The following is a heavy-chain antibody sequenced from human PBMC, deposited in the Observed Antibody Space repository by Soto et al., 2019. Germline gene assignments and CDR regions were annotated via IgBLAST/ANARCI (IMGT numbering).Heavy chain of an antibody. CDR3: TTADYDSSGYYYVI. D-gene: IGHD3-22*01. J-gene: IGHJ3*02. CDR2: IKSKTDGGTT. V-gene: IGHV3-15*01. CDR1: GFTFSNAW. Sequence: GGSLRLSCATSGFTFSNAWMSWVRQAPGKGLEWVGRIKSKTDGGTTDYAAPVKGRFTISRDDSKNTLYLQMNSLKTEDTAVYYCTTADYDSSGYYYVIWGQGTMVTVSS.